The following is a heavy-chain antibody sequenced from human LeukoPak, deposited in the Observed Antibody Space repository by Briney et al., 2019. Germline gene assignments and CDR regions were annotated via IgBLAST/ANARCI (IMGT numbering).Heavy chain of an antibody. D-gene: IGHD3-10*01. Sequence: ASVKVSCKASGFTFTSYDINWVRQASGQGLEWMGWMNPNNGNTGYAQKFQGRVTMTRDTSISTAYMELKGLRSEDTAVYYCVRDGEGVAISVNYWFDPWGQGTLVTVSS. CDR1: GFTFTSYD. CDR3: VRDGEGVAISVNYWFDP. V-gene: IGHV1-8*01. J-gene: IGHJ5*02. CDR2: MNPNNGNT.